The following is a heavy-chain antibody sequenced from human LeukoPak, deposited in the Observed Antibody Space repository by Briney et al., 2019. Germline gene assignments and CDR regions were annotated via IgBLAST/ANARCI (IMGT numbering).Heavy chain of an antibody. V-gene: IGHV1-18*01. D-gene: IGHD1-1*01. J-gene: IGHJ4*01. CDR2: ITAYNGNR. CDR3: TRDNDKVVDH. Sequence: ASVKVSCKTSGYTFSNYGISWVRQAPGQGLEWMGWITAYNGNRLYAQRFQGRITLTTDTSTSTSYMELRSLEYDDTAIYYCTRDNDKVVDHWGQGTLVTVSS. CDR1: GYTFSNYG.